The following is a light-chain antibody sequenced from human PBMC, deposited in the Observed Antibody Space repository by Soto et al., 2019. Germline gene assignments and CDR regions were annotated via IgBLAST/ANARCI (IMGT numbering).Light chain of an antibody. CDR3: QPYNNWPLT. J-gene: IGKJ4*01. Sequence: EVVMRQSPATLSDTPGEGATLSCRASQGIGDTLAWYQHKPGQTPRLLIYDTSTRATGVPTRFSGSRSGAEFTLTINSLQSEDFAVYYCQPYNNWPLTFGGGTKVDIK. CDR2: DTS. V-gene: IGKV3-15*01. CDR1: QGIGDT.